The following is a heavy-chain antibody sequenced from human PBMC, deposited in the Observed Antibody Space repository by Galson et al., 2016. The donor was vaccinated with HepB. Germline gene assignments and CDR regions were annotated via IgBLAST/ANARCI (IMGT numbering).Heavy chain of an antibody. V-gene: IGHV3-21*01. CDR2: ISSNRVYI. CDR3: ARDFRGSKIRARDFDF. J-gene: IGHJ4*02. D-gene: IGHD3-10*01. Sequence: KGLEWVASISSNRVYINYGDSVKGRFTISRDNAKNSLYLQMNSLRAEDTAVYYCARDFRGSKIRARDFDFWGQGTLVTVSS.